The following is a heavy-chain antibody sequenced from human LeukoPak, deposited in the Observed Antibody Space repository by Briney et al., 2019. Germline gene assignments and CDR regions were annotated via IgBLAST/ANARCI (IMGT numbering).Heavy chain of an antibody. CDR1: GFTFSSYS. CDR3: AKGRDYYYQYMDV. V-gene: IGHV3-21*04. J-gene: IGHJ6*03. CDR2: ISSSNSYI. Sequence: PGGSLRLSCAASGFTFSSYSMNWVRQAPGKGLEWVSSISSSNSYIYYADSVKGRFTISRDNAKNTLYLQMNSLRAEDTAVYYCAKGRDYYYQYMDVWGKGTTVTVSS.